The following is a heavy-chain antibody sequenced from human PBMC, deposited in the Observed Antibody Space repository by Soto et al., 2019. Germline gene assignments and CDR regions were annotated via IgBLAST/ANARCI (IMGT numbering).Heavy chain of an antibody. CDR3: AKLGSSSWSPHYYFDY. D-gene: IGHD2-2*01. J-gene: IGHJ4*02. CDR2: ITDSGYDT. V-gene: IGHV3-23*01. CDR1: GFTFNNYA. Sequence: EVQLLESGGGLVQPGGSLRLSCAASGFTFNNYAMAWVRQAPGKGLEWVSAITDSGYDTYFIDSVKGRFTISRDNSNSTLYLQKNSLRAEDTAIYYCAKLGSSSWSPHYYFDYWGQGTLVTVSS.